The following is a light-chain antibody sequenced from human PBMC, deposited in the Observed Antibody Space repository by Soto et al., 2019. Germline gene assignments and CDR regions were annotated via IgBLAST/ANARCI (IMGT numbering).Light chain of an antibody. CDR2: AAS. CDR1: QTISSY. V-gene: IGKV1-39*01. J-gene: IGKJ1*01. CDR3: QQSLSFPRT. Sequence: DLQMNPSPSSLSASVGDGVTITCRAGQTISSYLNWYQQKPGTAPKLLIYAASTLQSDVPSRFSGSGSGTDCTLTISSLQPEDFATYSCQQSLSFPRTFGQGTK.